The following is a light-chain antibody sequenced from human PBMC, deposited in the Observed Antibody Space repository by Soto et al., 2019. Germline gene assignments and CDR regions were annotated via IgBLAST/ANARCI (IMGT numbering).Light chain of an antibody. CDR2: AAS. J-gene: IGKJ3*01. Sequence: DIQLTQSPSFLSASVGDRVTITCRASQGISSYLAWYQQKPGKAPKLLIYAASTLKSGVPSRFSGSGSVTEFTLTIRSLPPEDFATYYCQQLNSYPLFGPGTKVDIK. CDR3: QQLNSYPL. V-gene: IGKV1-9*01. CDR1: QGISSY.